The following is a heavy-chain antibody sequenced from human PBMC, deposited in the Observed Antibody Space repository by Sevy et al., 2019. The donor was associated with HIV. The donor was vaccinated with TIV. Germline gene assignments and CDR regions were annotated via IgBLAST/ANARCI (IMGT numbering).Heavy chain of an antibody. CDR1: GFTVSSNY. D-gene: IGHD3-3*01. Sequence: GGSLRLSCAVSGFTVSSNYMTWVRQAPGKGLEWVSVIFSGGSTYYADTVNGRFTISRDNSRNTLSLQMNSLRAEDTAVYYCARGMILEGSWCGMDVWGQGTTVTVSS. CDR2: IFSGGST. CDR3: ARGMILEGSWCGMDV. J-gene: IGHJ6*02. V-gene: IGHV3-53*01.